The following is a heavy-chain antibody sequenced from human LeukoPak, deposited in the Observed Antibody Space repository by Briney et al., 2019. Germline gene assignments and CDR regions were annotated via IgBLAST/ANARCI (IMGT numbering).Heavy chain of an antibody. Sequence: SETLSLTCISSGGSISSYYWSWIRQPPGKGLEWIGYIYSSGSTNYNPSLKSRVTISVDTSKNQFSLNLSSVTAADTAVYYCARERHGHPFDSWGQGTLVTVSS. CDR1: GGSISSYY. CDR3: ARERHGHPFDS. V-gene: IGHV4-59*01. J-gene: IGHJ4*02. CDR2: IYSSGST.